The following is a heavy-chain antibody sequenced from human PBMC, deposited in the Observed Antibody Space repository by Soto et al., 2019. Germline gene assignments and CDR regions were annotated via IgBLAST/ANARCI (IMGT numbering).Heavy chain of an antibody. CDR2: MNPNSGNT. CDR1: GYTFTSYD. D-gene: IGHD2-15*01. Sequence: QVQLVQSGAEVKKPGASVKVSCKASGYTFTSYDINWVRQATGQGLEWMGWMNPNSGNTGYAQKFQGRVTMTRNTSISTTYMELSSLRSEDTAVYYCARVIEYCSGGSCYSDDYWGQGTLVTVSS. V-gene: IGHV1-8*01. CDR3: ARVIEYCSGGSCYSDDY. J-gene: IGHJ4*02.